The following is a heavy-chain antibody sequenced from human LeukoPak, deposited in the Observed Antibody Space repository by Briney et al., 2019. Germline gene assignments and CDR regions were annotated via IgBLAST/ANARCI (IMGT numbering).Heavy chain of an antibody. CDR2: ISGSGGST. J-gene: IGHJ4*02. CDR1: GFTLSGSA. CDR3: AKKFPAYDPPW. V-gene: IGHV3-23*01. Sequence: GGSLRLSCAVSGFTLSGSAVHWVRQASGKGLEWVSAISGSGGSTYFADSVKGRFTISRDNSKNTLYLQMNSLRAEDTAIYYCAKKFPAYDPPWWGQGTLVTVSS. D-gene: IGHD3-22*01.